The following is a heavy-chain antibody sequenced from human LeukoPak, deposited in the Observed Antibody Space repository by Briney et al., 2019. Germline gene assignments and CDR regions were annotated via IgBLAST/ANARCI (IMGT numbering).Heavy chain of an antibody. Sequence: GGSLRLSCAASAFTFRILGMLWVRQAPGRGRECWSFLSSVGGNGDYADTVHGRFSISRDNFKAKLYLQMKSLRPEDTDVYYCAKGQQGRMWCDNWGQGTLVIVSS. D-gene: IGHD2-21*01. J-gene: IGHJ4*02. CDR1: AFTFRILG. V-gene: IGHV3-30*18. CDR3: AKGQQGRMWCDN. CDR2: LSSVGGNG.